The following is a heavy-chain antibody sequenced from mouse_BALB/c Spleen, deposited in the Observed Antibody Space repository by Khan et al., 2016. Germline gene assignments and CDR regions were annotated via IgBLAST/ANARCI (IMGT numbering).Heavy chain of an antibody. Sequence: QIQLGQSGPELKKPGEAVKISCRASGYTFTNYGMHWVRQAPGKGLKWMGWIATYTGEPTYADDFKGRFAFSLETSASTAYLQINNLKNEDMATYFCARRRLRDLYYAMDYWGQGTSVTVSS. D-gene: IGHD3-2*02. CDR1: GYTFTNYG. CDR3: ARRRLRDLYYAMDY. V-gene: IGHV9-1*02. CDR2: IATYTGEP. J-gene: IGHJ4*01.